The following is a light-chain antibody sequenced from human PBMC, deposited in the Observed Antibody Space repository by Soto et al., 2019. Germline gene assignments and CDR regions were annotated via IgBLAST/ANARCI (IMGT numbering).Light chain of an antibody. J-gene: IGKJ5*01. CDR3: QQYGSSPIT. Sequence: EIVLTQSAATVSLSPGERATLSCRASQSVSSSYLAWYQQKPGQAPRLLIYGASSRATGIPDRFSGSGSGTDFTLNISRLETEDFAVYYCQQYGSSPITFGKGTRLDIK. CDR2: GAS. V-gene: IGKV3-20*01. CDR1: QSVSSSY.